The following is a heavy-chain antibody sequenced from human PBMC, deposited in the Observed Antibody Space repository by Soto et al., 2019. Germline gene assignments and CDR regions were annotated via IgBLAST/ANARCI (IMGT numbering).Heavy chain of an antibody. CDR3: ARVPDY. J-gene: IGHJ4*02. Sequence: SETLSLTCAVSGGSISSGGYSWSWIRQPPGKGLEWIGYIYHSGSTYCNPSLKSRVTISVDRSKNQFSLKLSSVTAADTAAYYCARVPDYWGQGTLVTVSS. CDR1: GGSISSGGYS. V-gene: IGHV4-30-2*01. CDR2: IYHSGST.